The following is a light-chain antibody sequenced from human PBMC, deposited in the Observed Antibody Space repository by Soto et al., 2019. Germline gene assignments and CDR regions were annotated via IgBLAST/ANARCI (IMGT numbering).Light chain of an antibody. CDR2: LGS. CDR3: MQALQTPT. V-gene: IGKV2-28*01. CDR1: QSLLHSNGIKY. Sequence: EIVMTQSPLSLPVTPGEPASISCRSSQSLLHSNGIKYLDWYVQKPGQSPQLLIYLGSNRDSGVPDRFSGSGSGTDFTLKIIRVEAEDVGVYYCMQALQTPTFGGGTRVEIK. J-gene: IGKJ4*01.